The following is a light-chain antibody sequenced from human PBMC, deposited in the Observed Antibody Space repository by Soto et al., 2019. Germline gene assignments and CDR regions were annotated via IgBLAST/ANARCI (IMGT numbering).Light chain of an antibody. Sequence: DIQMTQSPSSLSASVGDRVTITCQASQDISNYLNWYQQKPGKAPKLLIYDASNLETGVPSRFSGSGSGTAFTFTISSLQPEDIATYYCQQYDNPLTFGGGTKVEIK. J-gene: IGKJ4*01. CDR1: QDISNY. CDR2: DAS. V-gene: IGKV1-33*01. CDR3: QQYDNPLT.